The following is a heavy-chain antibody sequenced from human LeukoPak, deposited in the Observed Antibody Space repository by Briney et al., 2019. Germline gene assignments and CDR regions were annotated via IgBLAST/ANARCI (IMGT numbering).Heavy chain of an antibody. J-gene: IGHJ4*02. Sequence: PSETLSLTCAVSGVPFSNYYWSWVRQSPRQGLEWIGEINHSGYTNYNPSLKSRVTMSTDTSKNQFSLILTSVTAADAGVYYCTRAVAGHSDWGQGTHVTVSS. CDR1: GVPFSNYY. V-gene: IGHV4-34*01. CDR2: INHSGYT. CDR3: TRAVAGHSD. D-gene: IGHD6-19*01.